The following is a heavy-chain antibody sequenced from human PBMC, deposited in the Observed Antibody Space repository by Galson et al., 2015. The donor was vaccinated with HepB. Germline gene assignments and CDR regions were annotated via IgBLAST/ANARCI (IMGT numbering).Heavy chain of an antibody. Sequence: SLRLSCAASGFTFSNAWMSWVRQAPGKGLEWVGRIKSKTDGGTTDYAAPVKGRFTISRDDSKNTLYLQMNSLKTEDTAVYYCTTAGINDYGDPFDYWGQGTLVTVSS. CDR2: IKSKTDGGTT. J-gene: IGHJ4*02. CDR3: TTAGINDYGDPFDY. V-gene: IGHV3-15*01. D-gene: IGHD4-17*01. CDR1: GFTFSNAW.